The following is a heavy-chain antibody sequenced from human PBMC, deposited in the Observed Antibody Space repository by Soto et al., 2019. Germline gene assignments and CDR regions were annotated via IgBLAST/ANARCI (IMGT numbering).Heavy chain of an antibody. V-gene: IGHV1-46*01. J-gene: IGHJ4*02. D-gene: IGHD2-21*01. CDR2: INPSGGST. CDR1: GYTFTSYY. CDR3: ARSCGGAALTALCGLDY. Sequence: QVQLVQSGAEVKKPGASVKVSCKASGYTFTSYYMHWVRQAPGQGLEWMGIINPSGGSTSYAQKFQGKVTITRDTSTSTVYMELSSLRSEDTAVYYCARSCGGAALTALCGLDYWGQGTLVTVSS.